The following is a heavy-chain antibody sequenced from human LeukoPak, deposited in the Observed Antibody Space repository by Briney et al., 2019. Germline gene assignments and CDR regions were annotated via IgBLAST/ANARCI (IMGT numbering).Heavy chain of an antibody. CDR1: GYSISSGYY. CDR3: AVDLYSSGWYSDY. CDR2: IYHSESA. D-gene: IGHD6-19*01. V-gene: IGHV4-38-2*02. Sequence: SETLSLTCTVSGYSISSGYYWGWIRQPPGKGLEWIGSIYHSESADYNPSLKSRVTISVDTTRNQFSLKLRSVTAADTAVYYCAVDLYSSGWYSDYWGQGTLVTVSS. J-gene: IGHJ4*02.